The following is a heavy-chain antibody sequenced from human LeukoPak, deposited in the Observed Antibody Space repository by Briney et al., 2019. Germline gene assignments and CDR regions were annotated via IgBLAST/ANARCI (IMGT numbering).Heavy chain of an antibody. CDR1: GGSITSTTYS. Sequence: SETLSLTCTISGGSITSTTYSWGWIRQPPGKGLEWIGNISYTGNTYYNPPLKSRVTLSVDTSKNQFSLKLSSVPAADTAIYYCARHLNNGFDIWGRGTMVTVSS. D-gene: IGHD2/OR15-2a*01. CDR2: ISYTGNT. V-gene: IGHV4-39*01. J-gene: IGHJ3*02. CDR3: ARHLNNGFDI.